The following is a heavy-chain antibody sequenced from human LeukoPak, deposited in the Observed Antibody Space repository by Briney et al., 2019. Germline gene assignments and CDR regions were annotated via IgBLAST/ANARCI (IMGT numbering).Heavy chain of an antibody. CDR1: GFTFSSYS. D-gene: IGHD4-17*01. CDR2: IGHSDGTT. V-gene: IGHV3-23*01. J-gene: IGHJ5*02. Sequence: GGSLRLSCAASGFTFSSYSMSWVRQAPGKGPEWVSIIGHSDGTTFYADPVKGRFTISRDNSKNTLYLQMNSLRAEDTAVYYCAKDPDYGDANWSDPWGQGTLVTVSS. CDR3: AKDPDYGDANWSDP.